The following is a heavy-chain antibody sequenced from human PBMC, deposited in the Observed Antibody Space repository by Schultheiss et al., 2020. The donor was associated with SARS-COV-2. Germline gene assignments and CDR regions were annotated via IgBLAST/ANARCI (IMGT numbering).Heavy chain of an antibody. V-gene: IGHV1-8*01. CDR1: GYTFTSYD. Sequence: VKVSCKASGYTFTSYDINWVRQATGQGLEWMGWMNPNSGNTGYAQKFQGRVTMTRNTSISTAYMELSSLRSEDTAVYYCARGLGATVTTELKFNYWGQGTLVTVSS. CDR2: MNPNSGNT. J-gene: IGHJ4*02. CDR3: ARGLGATVTTELKFNY. D-gene: IGHD4-17*01.